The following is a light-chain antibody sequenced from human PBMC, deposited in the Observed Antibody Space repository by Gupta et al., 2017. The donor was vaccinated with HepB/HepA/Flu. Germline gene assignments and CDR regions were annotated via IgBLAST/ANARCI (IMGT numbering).Light chain of an antibody. CDR2: KAS. CDR3: QQYESFPLT. Sequence: DIQMSQSPSALSASVGDRVIITCRASQAISDWLVWYQQKPGKDPKLLIYKASTLQGGIPWTFSGSGSGTEFTLTISSLQPDDFATYYCQQYESFPLTFGGGTKVEIK. J-gene: IGKJ4*01. V-gene: IGKV1-5*03. CDR1: QAISDW.